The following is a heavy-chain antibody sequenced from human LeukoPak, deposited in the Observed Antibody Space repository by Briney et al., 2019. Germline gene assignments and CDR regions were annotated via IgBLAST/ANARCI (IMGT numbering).Heavy chain of an antibody. CDR2: MNPHSDYT. D-gene: IGHD3-9*01. CDR1: GYNFKSYD. Sequence: ASVKVSCKASGYNFKSYDINWVRQAAGQGLEWMGWMNPHSDYTGYSQKFQDRVTMTSDSSTTTAFMELSSLTSEDTALYYCARGLRDGLTGNDVLDVWGLGTMVIVTS. V-gene: IGHV1-8*01. J-gene: IGHJ3*01. CDR3: ARGLRDGLTGNDVLDV.